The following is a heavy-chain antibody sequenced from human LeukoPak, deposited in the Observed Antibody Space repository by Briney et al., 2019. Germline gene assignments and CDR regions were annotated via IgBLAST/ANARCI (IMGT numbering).Heavy chain of an antibody. J-gene: IGHJ3*02. CDR2: ISSSNTTV. V-gene: IGHV3-48*02. Sequence: QTGGSLRLSCAASEFTFSTYGMHWVRQAPGKGLEWLSFISSSNTTVYYADSVKGRFTISRDNAKHSLYLQMNGLRDEDTAVYYCAREIRGVSYAPGTFDIWGQGTMVTVSS. CDR3: AREIRGVSYAPGTFDI. CDR1: EFTFSTYG. D-gene: IGHD1-26*01.